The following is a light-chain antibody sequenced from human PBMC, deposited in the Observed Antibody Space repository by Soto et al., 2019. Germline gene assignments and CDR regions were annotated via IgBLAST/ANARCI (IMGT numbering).Light chain of an antibody. CDR1: QSVLYSSNNKNY. J-gene: IGKJ3*01. V-gene: IGKV4-1*01. CDR2: WAS. Sequence: DIVMTQSPDSLAVSLGERATINCKSSQSVLYSSNNKNYIAWYQQKPGQPPKLLIYWASTRESGVPDRFSGSASGTDFTLTISSLQAEDVAVYYCQQYYSTPFTFGPGTKVDIK. CDR3: QQYYSTPFT.